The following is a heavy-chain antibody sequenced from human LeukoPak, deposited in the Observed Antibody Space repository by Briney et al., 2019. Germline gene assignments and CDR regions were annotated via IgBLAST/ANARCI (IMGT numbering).Heavy chain of an antibody. V-gene: IGHV3-30-3*01. CDR1: GFTFSSYA. D-gene: IGHD6-19*01. CDR3: AREVLVAVSNWFDP. CDR2: ISYDGSTK. Sequence: PGGSLRLSCAASGFTFSSYAMHWVRQAPGKGPEWVAVISYDGSTKYYTDSVKGRFTISRDNSENTLYLQMNRLRAEDTAVYYCAREVLVAVSNWFDPWGQGTLVTVSS. J-gene: IGHJ5*02.